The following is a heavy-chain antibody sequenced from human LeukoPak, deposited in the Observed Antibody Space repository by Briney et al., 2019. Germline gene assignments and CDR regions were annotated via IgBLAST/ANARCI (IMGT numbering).Heavy chain of an antibody. Sequence: GGSLRLSCAVSGLSFRSYWMSWVRQAPGKGLEWVANIKQDGSEKYYVDSVKGRFTISRDNAKNSLYLQMNSLRAEDTAVYYCARDFSLQLFDYWGQGTLVTVFS. J-gene: IGHJ4*02. CDR2: IKQDGSEK. V-gene: IGHV3-7*01. CDR1: GLSFRSYW. D-gene: IGHD5-24*01. CDR3: ARDFSLQLFDY.